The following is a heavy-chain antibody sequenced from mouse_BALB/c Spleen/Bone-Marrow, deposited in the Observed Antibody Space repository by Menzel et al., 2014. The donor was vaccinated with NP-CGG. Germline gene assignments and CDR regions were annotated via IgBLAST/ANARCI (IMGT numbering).Heavy chain of an antibody. D-gene: IGHD3-2*02. CDR3: AIRAY. CDR1: GFTFSSFG. V-gene: IGHV5-17*02. CDR2: ISSGSSTI. Sequence: EVKLVESGGGLVLPGGSRKLSCAASGFTFSSFGMHRVRQAPEKGLEWVAYISSGSSTIYYADTVKGRFTISRDNPKNTLLLQMTSLRSEDTAMYYCAIRAYWGQGTLVTVSA. J-gene: IGHJ3*01.